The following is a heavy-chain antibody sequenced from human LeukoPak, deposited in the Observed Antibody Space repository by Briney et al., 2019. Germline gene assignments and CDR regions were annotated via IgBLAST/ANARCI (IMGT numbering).Heavy chain of an antibody. D-gene: IGHD3-22*01. CDR3: ARDDSSGYDY. CDR1: GYSFTNYW. CDR2: IDPSDSYT. V-gene: IGHV5-10-1*01. J-gene: IGHJ4*02. Sequence: GESLKISCKGSGYSFTNYWISWVRQMPGEGLEWMGRIDPSDSYTNYSPSFQGHVTISTDKSISTAYLQWSSLKASDTAMYYCARDDSSGYDYWGQGTLVTVSS.